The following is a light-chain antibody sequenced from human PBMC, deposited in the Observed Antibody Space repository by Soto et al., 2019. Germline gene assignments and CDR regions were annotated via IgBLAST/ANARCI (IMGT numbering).Light chain of an antibody. V-gene: IGKV3-20*01. CDR1: QSVSSSY. CDR3: QQYGSSPLT. CDR2: DAS. Sequence: EIVLTQSPGILSLSPGERATLSCRASQSVSSSYLAWYQQKPGQAPRLLIYDASSRATGIPDRFSGSGSGTDFTLTISRLEPEDFAVFYCQQYGSSPLTFGGGTKVDIK. J-gene: IGKJ4*01.